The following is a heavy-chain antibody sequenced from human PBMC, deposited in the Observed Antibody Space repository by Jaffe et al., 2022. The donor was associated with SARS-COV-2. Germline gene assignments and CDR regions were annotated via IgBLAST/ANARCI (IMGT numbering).Heavy chain of an antibody. V-gene: IGHV3-30*18. D-gene: IGHD3-22*01. CDR3: AKDYYDSSGYGAFDY. CDR2: ISYDGSNK. CDR1: GFTFSSYG. J-gene: IGHJ4*02. Sequence: QVQLVESGGGVVQPGRSLRLSCAASGFTFSSYGMHWVRQAPGKGLEWVAVISYDGSNKYYADSVKGRFTISRDNSKNTLYLQMNSLRAEDTAVYYCAKDYYDSSGYGAFDYWGQGTLVTVSS.